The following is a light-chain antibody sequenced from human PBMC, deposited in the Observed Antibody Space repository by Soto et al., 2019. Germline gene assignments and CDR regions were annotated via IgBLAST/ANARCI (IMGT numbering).Light chain of an antibody. J-gene: IGLJ2*01. V-gene: IGLV2-8*01. CDR1: SGDVGAYDY. CDR2: QVS. Sequence: QSALTQPPSASGSPGQSVTISCTGTSGDVGAYDYVSWYQQHPGKAPKLMIYQVSQRPSGVPDRFSGSKSGNTASLTVSGLQAEDEADYLCCSYTGSNSVVFGGGTKVTVL. CDR3: CSYTGSNSVV.